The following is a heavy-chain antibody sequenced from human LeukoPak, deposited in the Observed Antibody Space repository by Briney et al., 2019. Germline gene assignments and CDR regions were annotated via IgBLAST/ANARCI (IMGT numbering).Heavy chain of an antibody. D-gene: IGHD2-8*01. V-gene: IGHV3-30*04. Sequence: GGSLRLSCAASGFTFSTYSMHWVRQAPGKGLEWVAVISNDGGNKIYADSVKGRFTISRDNSKNTLFLQMNSLRTEDTAVYYCARDPMADFDYWGQGTLVTVSS. J-gene: IGHJ4*02. CDR3: ARDPMADFDY. CDR1: GFTFSTYS. CDR2: ISNDGGNK.